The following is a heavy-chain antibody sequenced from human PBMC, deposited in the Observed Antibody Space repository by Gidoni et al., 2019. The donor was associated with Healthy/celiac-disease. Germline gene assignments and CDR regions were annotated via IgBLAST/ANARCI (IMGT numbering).Heavy chain of an antibody. CDR2: ISSSSSYI. J-gene: IGHJ4*02. CDR3: ARDYCSSTSCYADY. V-gene: IGHV3-21*01. Sequence: EVQLVESGGGLVKPGGSLRLSCAASGFTFSSYSMNWVRQAPGKGLEWVSSISSSSSYIDYADSVKGRFTISRDNAKNSLYLQMNSRRAEDTAVYYCARDYCSSTSCYADYWGQGTLVTVSS. CDR1: GFTFSSYS. D-gene: IGHD2-2*01.